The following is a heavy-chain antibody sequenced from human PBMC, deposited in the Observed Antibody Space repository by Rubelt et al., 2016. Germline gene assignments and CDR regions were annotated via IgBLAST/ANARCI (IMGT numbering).Heavy chain of an antibody. CDR2: SGSGGST. J-gene: IGHJ6*02. Sequence: SGSGGSTYYADSVKGRFTISRDNSKNTLYLQMNSLRAEDTAVYYCARDPLKMATAPEADYYYGMDVWGQGTTVTVSS. CDR3: ARDPLKMATAPEADYYYGMDV. V-gene: IGHV3-23*01. D-gene: IGHD5-24*01.